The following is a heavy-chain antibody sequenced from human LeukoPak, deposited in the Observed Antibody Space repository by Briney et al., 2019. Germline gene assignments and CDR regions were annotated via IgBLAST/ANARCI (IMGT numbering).Heavy chain of an antibody. J-gene: IGHJ1*01. D-gene: IGHD3-10*01. CDR1: GFTFSTSW. V-gene: IGHV3-74*01. CDR3: ASNVFGSVSV. Sequence: GGSLRLSCAASGFTFSTSWMHWVRQTPGKGLVWVSRINTDGSTTTHADSVKGRFTISRDNAKNALYLQMNSLRAEDTAVYYCASNVFGSVSVWGQGTLVTVSS. CDR2: INTDGSTT.